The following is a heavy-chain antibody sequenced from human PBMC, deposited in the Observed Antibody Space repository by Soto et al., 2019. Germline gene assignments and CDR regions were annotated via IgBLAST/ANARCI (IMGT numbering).Heavy chain of an antibody. Sequence: QVQLAESGGGVVQPGRSLRLSCTASGFTFISYGMHWVRQAPGKGLEWVAVIPYDGSIKYYADSVKGRFTISRDNSKNSLYLDVNSLRDEDTGVYYCEKGGLLVVVKPRFVDYWGQGTLVTVSS. CDR2: IPYDGSIK. D-gene: IGHD3-22*01. CDR3: EKGGLLVVVKPRFVDY. CDR1: GFTFISYG. J-gene: IGHJ4*02. V-gene: IGHV3-30*18.